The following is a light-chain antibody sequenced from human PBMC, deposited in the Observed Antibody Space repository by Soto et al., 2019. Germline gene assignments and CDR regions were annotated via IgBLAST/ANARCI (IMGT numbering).Light chain of an antibody. Sequence: QSALTQPASVSGSPVQSITIPCTGASSDVGSYNLVSWYQQYPGKAPKLMIYEVSRRPSGISDRFSGSKSGNTASLTISGLQAEDEADYYCCSYAGSPTFVIFGGGTKLTVL. J-gene: IGLJ2*01. V-gene: IGLV2-23*02. CDR2: EVS. CDR3: CSYAGSPTFVI. CDR1: SSDVGSYNL.